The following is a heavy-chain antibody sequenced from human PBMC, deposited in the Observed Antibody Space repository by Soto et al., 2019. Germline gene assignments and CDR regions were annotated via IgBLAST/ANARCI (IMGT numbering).Heavy chain of an antibody. V-gene: IGHV3-23*01. CDR3: AKDLYVQPPSGWFDP. CDR1: GFPFSDHA. D-gene: IGHD1-26*01. CDR2: ITGRGGST. Sequence: PGGSLRLSCAASGFPFSDHAMHWVRQTPGKGLEWVSAITGRGGSTYYADSVKGRFTISRDNSKSTLYLQMTSLRAEDTAVYYCAKDLYVQPPSGWFDPWGQGTVVTVSS. J-gene: IGHJ5*02.